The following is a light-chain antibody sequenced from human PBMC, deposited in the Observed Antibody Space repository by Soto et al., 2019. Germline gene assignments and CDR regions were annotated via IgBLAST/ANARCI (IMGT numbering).Light chain of an antibody. CDR1: SNDVGNYNL. J-gene: IGLJ2*01. CDR2: EVS. V-gene: IGLV2-23*02. Sequence: QSALTQPASVSGSPGQSITISCTGTSNDVGNYNLVSWYQQPPGEAPKLMIYEVSKRPSGVSNRFSGSKSGNTASLTISGLQAEDEADYYCCSYAGSSTFVLFGGGTQLTVL. CDR3: CSYAGSSTFVL.